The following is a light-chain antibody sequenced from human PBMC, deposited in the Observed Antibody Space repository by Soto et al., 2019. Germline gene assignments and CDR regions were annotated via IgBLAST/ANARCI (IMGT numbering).Light chain of an antibody. CDR1: QSVSSN. CDR3: QQYNDWPPWT. CDR2: GAS. J-gene: IGKJ1*01. Sequence: EIVMTQSPATLSVSPGERATLSCRASQSVSSNLAWYQQKPGQAPRLLIHGASTRATGIPDRFSGSGSGTEFTLTISSLQSEDFVVYYCQQYNDWPPWTFGQGTKVDNK. V-gene: IGKV3-15*01.